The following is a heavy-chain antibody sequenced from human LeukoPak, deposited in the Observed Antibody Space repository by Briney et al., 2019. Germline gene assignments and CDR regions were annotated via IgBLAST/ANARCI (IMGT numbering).Heavy chain of an antibody. Sequence: SETLSLTCTVSGGSISSSSYYWGWIRQPPGKGLEWIGSIYYSGSTYYNPSLKSRVTISVDTSKNQFSLKLSSVTAADTAVYYCAREKRGHDYGGNPAAFDIWGQGTMVTVSS. CDR3: AREKRGHDYGGNPAAFDI. CDR1: GGSISSSSYY. CDR2: IYYSGST. D-gene: IGHD4-23*01. J-gene: IGHJ3*02. V-gene: IGHV4-39*07.